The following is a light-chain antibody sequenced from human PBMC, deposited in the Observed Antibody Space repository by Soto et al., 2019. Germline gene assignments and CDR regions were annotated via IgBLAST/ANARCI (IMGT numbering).Light chain of an antibody. Sequence: DTQMTQSPSSLSASVGDRVTITCRASQSISSYLNWYQQKPGKAPKLLIYAASSLQSGVPSRFSGSGSGTDFTLTISSLQPEDFATYYCQQSYSTPCTFGQGTKLEIK. CDR3: QQSYSTPCT. V-gene: IGKV1-39*01. J-gene: IGKJ2*02. CDR2: AAS. CDR1: QSISSY.